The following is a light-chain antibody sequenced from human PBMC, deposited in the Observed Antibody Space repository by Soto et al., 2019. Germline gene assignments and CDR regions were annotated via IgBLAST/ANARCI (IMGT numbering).Light chain of an antibody. CDR1: QSISRN. Sequence: EIVMTQSPATLSVSPGDRASLSCRASQSISRNLAWYQHSPGQAPRLIIYAASTRATGIPARFSGSGSGTDFTRTISDLEPADFGLYYCQQRLNWPPGFGQGTKVDIK. J-gene: IGKJ1*01. CDR2: AAS. V-gene: IGKV3-15*01. CDR3: QQRLNWPPG.